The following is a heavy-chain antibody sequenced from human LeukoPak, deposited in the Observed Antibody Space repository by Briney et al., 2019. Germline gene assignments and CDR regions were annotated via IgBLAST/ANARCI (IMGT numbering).Heavy chain of an antibody. V-gene: IGHV3-33*01. CDR1: GFTFSSYG. Sequence: GRSLRLSCAASGFTFSSYGMHWVRQAPGKGLEWVAVIWYDGSNKYYADSVKGRFTISRDNSKNALYLQMNSLRAEDTAVYYCARDSRQAFDYWGQGTLVTVSS. CDR2: IWYDGSNK. CDR3: ARDSRQAFDY. J-gene: IGHJ4*02. D-gene: IGHD2-2*01.